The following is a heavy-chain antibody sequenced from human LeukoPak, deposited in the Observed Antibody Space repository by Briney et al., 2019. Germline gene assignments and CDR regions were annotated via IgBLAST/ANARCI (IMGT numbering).Heavy chain of an antibody. CDR2: IDRDGFPT. CDR3: AASRWSGALDF. D-gene: IGHD3-3*01. CDR1: GFIFRDYW. Sequence: GGSLRLSCAASGFIFRDYWMLWVRQAPGKGLIWVSRIDRDGFPTIYADSVKGRFTVSRNNARNTLHLQKNNLRDDDSAVYYCAASRWSGALDFWGKGSLVSVSS. V-gene: IGHV3-74*01. J-gene: IGHJ4*02.